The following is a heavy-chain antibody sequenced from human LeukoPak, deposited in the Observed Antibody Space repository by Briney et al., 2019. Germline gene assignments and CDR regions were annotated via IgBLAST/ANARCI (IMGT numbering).Heavy chain of an antibody. CDR1: GYTFTGYY. D-gene: IGHD3-22*01. CDR2: INPNSGGT. Sequence: ASVKVSCKASGYTFTGYYMHWVRQAPGQGLEWMGWINPNSGGTNYAQKFQGRVTMTRDTSISTAYMELSRLRSDDTAVYYCARTPRITMIVVVASASYYGMDVWGQGTTVTVSS. J-gene: IGHJ6*02. V-gene: IGHV1-2*02. CDR3: ARTPRITMIVVVASASYYGMDV.